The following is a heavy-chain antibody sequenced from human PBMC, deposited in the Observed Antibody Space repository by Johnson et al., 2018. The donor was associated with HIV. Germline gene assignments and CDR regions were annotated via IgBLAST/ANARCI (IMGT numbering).Heavy chain of an antibody. J-gene: IGHJ3*02. CDR3: ARSEYDYYDSSGYDAFDI. V-gene: IGHV3-30*02. CDR2: IRYDGSNK. D-gene: IGHD3-22*01. Sequence: QMLLVESGGGVVQPGGSLRLSCAASGFTFSSYGMHWVRQAPVKGLEWVAFIRYDGSNKYYADSVKGRFTIPRDNSKNTLYLQMNSLRAEDTAVYYCARSEYDYYDSSGYDAFDIWGQRTMVTVSS. CDR1: GFTFSSYG.